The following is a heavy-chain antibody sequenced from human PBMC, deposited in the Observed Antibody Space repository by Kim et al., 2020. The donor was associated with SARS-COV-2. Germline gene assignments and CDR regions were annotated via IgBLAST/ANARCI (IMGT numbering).Heavy chain of an antibody. Sequence: GGSLRLSCAASEFTLNNAWMSWVRQAPGKGLEWVGRIRSKAGGGTIDYAAPIKGRFTISRDDSKNTLYLQMNSLKTEDTAVYYCTTGILTAYDFDFWGQGTLVTVSS. D-gene: IGHD3-9*01. CDR1: EFTLNNAW. CDR3: TTGILTAYDFDF. V-gene: IGHV3-15*01. CDR2: IRSKAGGGTI. J-gene: IGHJ4*02.